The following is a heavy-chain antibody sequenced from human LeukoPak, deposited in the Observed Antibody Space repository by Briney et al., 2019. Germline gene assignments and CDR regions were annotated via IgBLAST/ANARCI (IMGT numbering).Heavy chain of an antibody. Sequence: GGSLRLSCTASGFTFGDYAMSWVRQAPGKGLEWVSFIRSKVYGGTTEYAASVKGRFTISRDDSKSIAFLQMYSLKTEDTAVYYCTRYLCTSTGCSLDLWGQGTLVTVSS. J-gene: IGHJ1*01. CDR1: GFTFGDYA. D-gene: IGHD2-2*01. CDR2: IRSKVYGGTT. CDR3: TRYLCTSTGCSLDL. V-gene: IGHV3-49*04.